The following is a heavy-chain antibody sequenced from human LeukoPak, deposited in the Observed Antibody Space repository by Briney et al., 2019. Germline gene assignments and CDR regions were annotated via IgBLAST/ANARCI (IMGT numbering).Heavy chain of an antibody. CDR1: GDSVSSNSAA. Sequence: SQTLSLTCAISGDSVSSNSAAWNWIRQSPSRGLEWLGRTYYRSKWYNDYAVSVKSRITINPDTSKNQFSLQLNSVTSEDTAVYYCARGSVRFLEWFTNFYYYMDVWGKGTTVTVSS. J-gene: IGHJ6*03. CDR2: TYYRSKWYN. V-gene: IGHV6-1*01. CDR3: ARGSVRFLEWFTNFYYYMDV. D-gene: IGHD3-3*01.